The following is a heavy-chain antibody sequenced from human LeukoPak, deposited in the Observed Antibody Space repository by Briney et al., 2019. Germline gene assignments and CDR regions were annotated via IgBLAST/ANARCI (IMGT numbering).Heavy chain of an antibody. V-gene: IGHV1-69*05. CDR2: IIPIFGTA. Sequence: RASVKVSCKASGGTFSSYAISWVRQAPGQGLEWMGGIIPIFGTANYAQKFQGRVTITTDESTSTAYMELSSLRSEDTAVYYCARDESDSSGWYDFDYWGQGTLVTVSS. CDR1: GGTFSSYA. J-gene: IGHJ4*02. D-gene: IGHD6-19*01. CDR3: ARDESDSSGWYDFDY.